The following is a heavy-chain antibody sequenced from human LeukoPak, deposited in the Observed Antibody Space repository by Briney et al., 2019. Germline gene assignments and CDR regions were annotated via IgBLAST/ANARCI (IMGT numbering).Heavy chain of an antibody. V-gene: IGHV3-11*04. CDR1: GFTFSDYY. D-gene: IGHD6-6*01. CDR2: ISSSGSTI. J-gene: IGHJ4*02. Sequence: GGSLRLSCAASGFTFSDYYMSLIRQAPGKGLEWVSYISSSGSTIYYADSVKGRFTVSRDNAKNSLYLQMNSLRAEDTAVYYCAREKYSSSSGFDYWGQGTLVTVSS. CDR3: AREKYSSSSGFDY.